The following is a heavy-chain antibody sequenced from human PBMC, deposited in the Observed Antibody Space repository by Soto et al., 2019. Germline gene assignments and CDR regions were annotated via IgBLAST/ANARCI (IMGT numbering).Heavy chain of an antibody. CDR2: ISSSSSTI. Sequence: GGSLRLSCAASGFTFSSYGMNWVRQAPGKGLEWVSYISSSSSTIYYADSVKGRFTISRDNAKNSLYLQMNSLRAEDTAVYYCARDPSSLLWFGTNWFDPWGQGTLVTVSS. CDR3: ARDPSSLLWFGTNWFDP. D-gene: IGHD3-10*01. V-gene: IGHV3-48*01. J-gene: IGHJ5*02. CDR1: GFTFSSYG.